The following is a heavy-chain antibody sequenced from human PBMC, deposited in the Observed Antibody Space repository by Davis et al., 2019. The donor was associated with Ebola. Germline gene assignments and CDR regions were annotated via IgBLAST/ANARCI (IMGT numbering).Heavy chain of an antibody. D-gene: IGHD3-3*01. J-gene: IGHJ5*02. CDR2: MNPSSGNT. CDR1: GYTFTTYD. Sequence: ASVKVSCKASGYTFTTYDINWVRQATGQGLEWLGWMNPSSGNTGYAQKFQGRVTITRNTSISTAYMELSSLRSEDTAVYYCARAPQKLYYDFWSGLNWFDPWGQGTLVTVSS. CDR3: ARAPQKLYYDFWSGLNWFDP. V-gene: IGHV1-8*03.